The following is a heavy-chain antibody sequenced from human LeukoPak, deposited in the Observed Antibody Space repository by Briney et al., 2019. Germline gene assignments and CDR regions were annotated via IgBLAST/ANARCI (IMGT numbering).Heavy chain of an antibody. Sequence: PGGSLRLSCAASGFTFSSYSMNWVRQAPGKGLEWVSSISSSSSYIYYADSVKGRFTISRDNAKNSLYLQMSSLRAEDTAVYYCARDRVQNPWGFDPWGQGTLVTVSS. CDR3: ARDRVQNPWGFDP. D-gene: IGHD1-26*01. V-gene: IGHV3-21*01. J-gene: IGHJ5*02. CDR1: GFTFSSYS. CDR2: ISSSSSYI.